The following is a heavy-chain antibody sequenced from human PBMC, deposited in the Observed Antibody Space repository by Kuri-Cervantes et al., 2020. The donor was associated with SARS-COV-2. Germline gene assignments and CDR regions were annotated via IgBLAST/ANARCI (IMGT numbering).Heavy chain of an antibody. D-gene: IGHD2-15*01. V-gene: IGHV4-59*08. CDR3: ARTTRILKMDI. CDR1: GGSISSYY. Sequence: SETLSLTCTVSGGSISSYYWSWIRQPPRKGLEWIGYIYYSGSTNYNPSLKSRVTISVDTSKNQFSLKLSSVTAADTAVYYRARTTRILKMDIWGQGTTVTVSS. J-gene: IGHJ6*02. CDR2: IYYSGST.